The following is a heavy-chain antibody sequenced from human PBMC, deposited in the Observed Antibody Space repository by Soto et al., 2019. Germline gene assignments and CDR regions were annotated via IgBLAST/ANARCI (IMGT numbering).Heavy chain of an antibody. D-gene: IGHD6-6*01. CDR1: GFTFSSYA. CDR2: ISGSDDST. Sequence: EVQLLESGGGLVQPGESLRLSCAASGFTFSSYAMSWVRQAPGKGLEWVSVISGSDDSTYYADSVKGRFTISRDNSKKTLYLQMNSLRAEETAVYYCAKRSSSSTFDYWGQGTLVTVSS. V-gene: IGHV3-23*01. J-gene: IGHJ4*02. CDR3: AKRSSSSTFDY.